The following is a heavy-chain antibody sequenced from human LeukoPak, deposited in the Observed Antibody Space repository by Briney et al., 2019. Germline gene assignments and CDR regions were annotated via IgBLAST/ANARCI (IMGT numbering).Heavy chain of an antibody. D-gene: IGHD3-9*01. Sequence: GASVKVSCKASGYTFTSYGISWVRQAPGQGLEWMGWISAYNGNTNYAQKLQGRVTMTTDTSTSTAYMELRSLRSDDTAVYYCASDINGGYDILTGYYGIDYWGQGTLVTVSS. CDR2: ISAYNGNT. V-gene: IGHV1-18*01. CDR3: ASDINGGYDILTGYYGIDY. J-gene: IGHJ4*02. CDR1: GYTFTSYG.